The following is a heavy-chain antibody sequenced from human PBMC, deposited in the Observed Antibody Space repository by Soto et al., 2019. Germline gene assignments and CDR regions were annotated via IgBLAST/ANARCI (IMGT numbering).Heavy chain of an antibody. CDR1: GFTFSSYG. J-gene: IGHJ4*02. CDR3: VKAAYCSGGSCYSGSFDS. D-gene: IGHD2-15*01. CDR2: ITSDGGSR. V-gene: IGHV3-64D*06. Sequence: PGGSLRLSCSASGFTFSSYGMHWVRQALGKGLQYVSGITSDGGSRYYADSVKGRFTIPRDNSKNTLYLQMSSLRAEDTAVYYCVKAAYCSGGSCYSGSFDSWGQGTLVTVSS.